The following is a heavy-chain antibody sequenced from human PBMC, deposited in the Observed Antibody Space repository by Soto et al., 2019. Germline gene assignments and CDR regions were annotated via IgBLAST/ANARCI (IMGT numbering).Heavy chain of an antibody. J-gene: IGHJ2*01. CDR1: GGSISSYY. Sequence: QVQLQESGPGLVKPSETLSLTCTVSGGSISSYYWSWIRQPPGKGLEWIGYIYYSGSTNYNPSLKSRVTISEDTSKNQFSLKLSSVTAADTAVYYCAGYCSGGSCYSEGDWYFDLWGRGTLVTVSS. D-gene: IGHD2-15*01. CDR3: AGYCSGGSCYSEGDWYFDL. V-gene: IGHV4-59*08. CDR2: IYYSGST.